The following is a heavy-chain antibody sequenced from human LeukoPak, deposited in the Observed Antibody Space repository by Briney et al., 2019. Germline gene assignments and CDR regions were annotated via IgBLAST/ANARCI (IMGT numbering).Heavy chain of an antibody. D-gene: IGHD6-19*01. J-gene: IGHJ6*02. CDR2: IWYDGSNK. Sequence: GGSLRPSCAASGFTFSSYGMHGFGQAPGKGLEWVAVIWYDGSNKYYADSVKGRFTISRDNSKNTLYLQMNSLRAEDTAVYYCARAPYSSGWALYYYGMDVWGQGTTVTVSS. CDR1: GFTFSSYG. CDR3: ARAPYSSGWALYYYGMDV. V-gene: IGHV3-33*01.